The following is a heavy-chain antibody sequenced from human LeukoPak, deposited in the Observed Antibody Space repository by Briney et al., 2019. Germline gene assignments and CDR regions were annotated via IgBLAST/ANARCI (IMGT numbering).Heavy chain of an antibody. CDR3: ARGSAFLRFLEWSNWFDP. CDR2: ISAYNGNT. Sequence: GASVKVSCKASGYTFTSYGISWVRQAPGQGLEWMGWISAYNGNTNYAQKLQGRVTMTTDTSTSTAYMELRSLRSDDTAVYYCARGSAFLRFLEWSNWFDPWGQGALVTVSS. CDR1: GYTFTSYG. D-gene: IGHD3-3*01. V-gene: IGHV1-18*01. J-gene: IGHJ5*02.